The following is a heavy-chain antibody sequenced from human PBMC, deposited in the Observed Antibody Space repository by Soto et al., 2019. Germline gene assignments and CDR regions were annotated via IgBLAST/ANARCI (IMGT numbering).Heavy chain of an antibody. Sequence: QITLKESGPTLVKPTQTLTLTYTFSGFSLSTSGVGVGWIRQPPGKALEWLALIYWDDDKHYSPSLKSRLTITKDTSKNQVVLTMTNMDPVDTATYYCAHRGYYDSSGYYQYYFDYWGQGTLVTVSS. D-gene: IGHD3-22*01. CDR2: IYWDDDK. CDR3: AHRGYYDSSGYYQYYFDY. V-gene: IGHV2-5*02. CDR1: GFSLSTSGVG. J-gene: IGHJ4*02.